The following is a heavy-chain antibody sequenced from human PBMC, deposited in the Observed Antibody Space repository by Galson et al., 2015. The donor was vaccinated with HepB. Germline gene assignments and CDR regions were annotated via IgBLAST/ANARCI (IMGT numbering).Heavy chain of an antibody. CDR1: GYTFTSYG. J-gene: IGHJ4*02. Sequence: CKASGYTFTSYGMNWVRQAPGQGLEWMGWINTNTGNPTYAQGFTGRFVFSLDTSVSTAYLQISSLKAEDTAVYYCARAYYYDSSGYYYVGLDSWGQGTLVTVSS. D-gene: IGHD3-22*01. V-gene: IGHV7-4-1*02. CDR3: ARAYYYDSSGYYYVGLDS. CDR2: INTNTGNP.